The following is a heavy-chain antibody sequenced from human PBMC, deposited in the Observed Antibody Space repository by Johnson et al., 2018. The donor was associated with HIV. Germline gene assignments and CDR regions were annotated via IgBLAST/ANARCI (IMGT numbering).Heavy chain of an antibody. V-gene: IGHV3-NL1*01. Sequence: QVQLVESGGGVVQPGRSMRLSCAASGFTFSSYAMHWVRQTTGKGLEWVAVIYSGGRTYYADSVKGRFTISRDNSKNTLYLQMNTLRAEDTAVYYCAKDLNYGSGPVDIWGQGTMVTVSS. D-gene: IGHD3-10*01. J-gene: IGHJ3*02. CDR3: AKDLNYGSGPVDI. CDR2: IYSGGRT. CDR1: GFTFSSYA.